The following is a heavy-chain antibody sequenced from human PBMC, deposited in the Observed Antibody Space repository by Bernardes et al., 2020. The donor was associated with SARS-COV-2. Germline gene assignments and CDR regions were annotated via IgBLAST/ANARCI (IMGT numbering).Heavy chain of an antibody. J-gene: IGHJ4*02. CDR3: AKDGGTSGFSYRYSFDY. Sequence: SLRLSCTTSGFTFHEYTMYWVRQAPGKGLEWVSLISWDGTYTNYAESVKGRFTISRDNDKNSLFLEMNSLTSEDTAFYYCAKDGGTSGFSYRYSFDYWGQEALVTVST. V-gene: IGHV3-43*01. CDR2: ISWDGTYT. D-gene: IGHD2-15*01. CDR1: GFTFHEYT.